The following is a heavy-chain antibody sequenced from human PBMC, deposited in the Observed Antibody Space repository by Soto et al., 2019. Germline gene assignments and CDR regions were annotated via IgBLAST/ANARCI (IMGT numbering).Heavy chain of an antibody. CDR1: GFIFSSYS. Sequence: GGSLRLSCVASGFIFSSYSMNWVRQAPGKGLEWVSYMSSRSSTIYYADSVKGRFTISRDNAKNSLYLQMNSLRAEDTAVYYCARGSIYSSSWYEILPFDYWGQGTLVTVSS. CDR3: ARGSIYSSSWYEILPFDY. J-gene: IGHJ4*02. D-gene: IGHD6-13*01. CDR2: MSSRSSTI. V-gene: IGHV3-48*01.